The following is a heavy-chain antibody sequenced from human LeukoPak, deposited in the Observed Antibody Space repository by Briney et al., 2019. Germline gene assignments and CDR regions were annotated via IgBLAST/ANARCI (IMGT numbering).Heavy chain of an antibody. V-gene: IGHV4-4*07. Sequence: SETLSLTCTVSGGSIGSDYWSWSRQPAGKGLEWIGHIYTSGSTNYNPSLTGRVTMSLDTSKNQFSLKLTSVTAADTAVYYCARVGLSSRGYYYYMDVWGRGTTVTVSS. J-gene: IGHJ6*03. CDR2: IYTSGST. CDR3: ARVGLSSRGYYYYMDV. CDR1: GGSIGSDY. D-gene: IGHD2-2*01.